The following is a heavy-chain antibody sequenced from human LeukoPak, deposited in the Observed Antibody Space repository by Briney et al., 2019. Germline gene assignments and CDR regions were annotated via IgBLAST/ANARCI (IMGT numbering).Heavy chain of an antibody. J-gene: IGHJ4*02. V-gene: IGHV3-74*01. CDR1: GFTFFSYE. CDR2: INTDGDRT. CDR3: ARELPREVTLDY. D-gene: IGHD2-21*02. Sequence: GGSLRLSCAASGFTFFSYEMQWVRQAPGKGLVWVSRINTDGDRTSYADSVKGRFTISRDNAKNTVYLQVNSLRAEDTAVYYCARELPREVTLDYWGQGTLVTVSS.